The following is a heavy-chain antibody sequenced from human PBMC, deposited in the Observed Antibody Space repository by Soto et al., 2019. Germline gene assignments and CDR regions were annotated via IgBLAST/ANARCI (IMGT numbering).Heavy chain of an antibody. CDR2: ISQRGDT. Sequence: SETLSLTCTVSGASISGRGYSWSWIRQPPGKGLEWIGYISQRGDTYYSPSLKGRVTISVDRSKNQFSLNVTSVTAADTAVYYCARNWWYVHSFDYWGQGTLVTVSS. CDR3: ARNWWYVHSFDY. J-gene: IGHJ4*02. D-gene: IGHD2-8*02. V-gene: IGHV4-30-2*01. CDR1: GASISGRGYS.